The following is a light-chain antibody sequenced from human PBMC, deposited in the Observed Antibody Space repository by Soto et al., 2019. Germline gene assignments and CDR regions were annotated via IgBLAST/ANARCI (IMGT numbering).Light chain of an antibody. CDR2: DAS. J-gene: IGKJ3*01. CDR1: QGISSA. CDR3: QQFNSYLLFT. V-gene: IGKV1-13*02. Sequence: AIQLTQSPSSLSASVGDRVTITCRASQGISSALAWYQQKPGKAPKLLIYDASSLESGVPSRFSGSRSGTDFTLTISSMQPEDFATYYCQQFNSYLLFTFGPGTKVDIK.